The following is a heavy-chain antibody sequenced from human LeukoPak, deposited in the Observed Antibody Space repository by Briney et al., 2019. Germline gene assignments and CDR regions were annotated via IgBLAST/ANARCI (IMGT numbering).Heavy chain of an antibody. CDR2: INSDGSAT. Sequence: PGGSLRLSCAASGFTFGSPWMHWVRLAPGKGLVWVSRINSDGSATAYADSVKGRFTISRDNAENTLYLQMNSLRAEDTAVYYCARGTAGYHSSYFDYWGQGTLVTVSS. J-gene: IGHJ4*02. V-gene: IGHV3-74*01. D-gene: IGHD3-16*02. CDR3: ARGTAGYHSSYFDY. CDR1: GFTFGSPW.